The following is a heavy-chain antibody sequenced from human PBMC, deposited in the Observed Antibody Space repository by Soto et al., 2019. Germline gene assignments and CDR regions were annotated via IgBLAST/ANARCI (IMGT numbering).Heavy chain of an antibody. V-gene: IGHV3-30*18. Sequence: QVQLVESGGGVVQPGRSLRLSCAASGFTFSSYGMHWVRQAPGKGLEWVAVISYDGSNKYYADSVKGRFTISRDNSKNTLYLQMNSLRAEDTAGYYCAKGLGYCSGGSCTPDYWGQGTLVTVSS. CDR3: AKGLGYCSGGSCTPDY. CDR2: ISYDGSNK. CDR1: GFTFSSYG. D-gene: IGHD2-15*01. J-gene: IGHJ4*02.